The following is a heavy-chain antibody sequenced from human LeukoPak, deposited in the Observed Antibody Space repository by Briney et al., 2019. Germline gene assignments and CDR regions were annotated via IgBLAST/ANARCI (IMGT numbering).Heavy chain of an antibody. D-gene: IGHD6-19*01. Sequence: GGSLRLSCAASGFIFSDYYMSWIRQAPGKGLEWVSYISSSSSTIYYADSVKGRFTISRDNAKNSLYLQMNSLRAEDTAVYYCARAYIAVAGTVDYWGQGTLVTVSS. CDR2: ISSSSSTI. CDR1: GFIFSDYY. J-gene: IGHJ4*02. CDR3: ARAYIAVAGTVDY. V-gene: IGHV3-11*04.